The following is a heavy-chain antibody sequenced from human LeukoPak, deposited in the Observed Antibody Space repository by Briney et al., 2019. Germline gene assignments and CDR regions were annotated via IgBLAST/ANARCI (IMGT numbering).Heavy chain of an antibody. Sequence: ASVKVSCKASGGTFSSYAISWVRQAPGQGLEWMGGIIPIFGTANYAQKFQGRVTITTDESTSTAYMELSSLRSEDTAVYYCASLIGGASQFDYWGQGTLVTVSS. CDR2: IIPIFGTA. CDR3: ASLIGGASQFDY. CDR1: GGTFSSYA. D-gene: IGHD1-26*01. J-gene: IGHJ4*02. V-gene: IGHV1-69*05.